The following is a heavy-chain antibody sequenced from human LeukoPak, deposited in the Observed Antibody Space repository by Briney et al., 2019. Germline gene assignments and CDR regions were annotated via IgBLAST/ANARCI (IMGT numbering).Heavy chain of an antibody. CDR2: ISSTGTTI. D-gene: IGHD3-10*02. CDR3: AELGITMIGGV. J-gene: IGHJ6*04. Sequence: GGSLRLSCAASGFNFSIYEMNWVRQAPGKGLEWVSYISSTGTTIHYADSVKGRFTTSRDNAKNSLYLQMNSLRGEDTAVYYCAELGITMIGGVWGKGTTVTISS. V-gene: IGHV3-48*03. CDR1: GFNFSIYE.